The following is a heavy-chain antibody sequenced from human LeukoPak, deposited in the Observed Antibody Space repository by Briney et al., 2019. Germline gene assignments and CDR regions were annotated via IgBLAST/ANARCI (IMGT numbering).Heavy chain of an antibody. CDR1: GGSISSYF. V-gene: IGHV4-59*01. CDR2: IYYSGNT. D-gene: IGHD1-1*01. CDR3: ARVLNWNAGGFDY. Sequence: SETLSLTCTVSGGSISSYFWSWFRQPPGKGLEWIGYIYYSGNTNYNPSLKSRVTISVDTSKNQFSLKLTSVTAADTAVYYCARVLNWNAGGFDYWGQGTLVTVSS. J-gene: IGHJ4*02.